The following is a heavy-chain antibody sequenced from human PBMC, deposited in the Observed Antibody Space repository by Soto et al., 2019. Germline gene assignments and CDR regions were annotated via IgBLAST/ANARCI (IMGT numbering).Heavy chain of an antibody. CDR2: ISYDGSNK. CDR1: GFTFSSYG. CDR3: ARDGEDIVVVPAAIPGYYGMDV. V-gene: IGHV3-30*03. Sequence: PGGSLRLSCAASGFTFSSYGMHWVRQAPGKGLEWVAVISYDGSNKYYADSVKGRFTISRDNSKNTLYLQMNSLRAEDTAVYYCARDGEDIVVVPAAIPGYYGMDVWGQGTTVTVSS. J-gene: IGHJ6*02. D-gene: IGHD2-2*02.